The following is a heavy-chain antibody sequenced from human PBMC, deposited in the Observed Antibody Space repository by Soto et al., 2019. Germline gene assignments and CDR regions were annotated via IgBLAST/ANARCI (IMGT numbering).Heavy chain of an antibody. D-gene: IGHD7-27*01. Sequence: GGSLRLSCAASGFTFSIFAMSWVRQSPGKGLEWVSTISGSGGSTYYADAVKGRFTISRDNSMGTLYLQMKSLGVEDTAIYYCAKEVSLGSTVDLGYWGQGALVTVSS. V-gene: IGHV3-23*01. CDR3: AKEVSLGSTVDLGY. J-gene: IGHJ4*02. CDR2: ISGSGGST. CDR1: GFTFSIFA.